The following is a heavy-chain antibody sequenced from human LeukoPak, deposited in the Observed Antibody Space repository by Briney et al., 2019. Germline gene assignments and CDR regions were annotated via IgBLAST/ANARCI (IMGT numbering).Heavy chain of an antibody. D-gene: IGHD6-13*01. CDR1: GYTFTSYG. Sequence: ASVKVSCKASGYTFTSYGISWVRQAPGQGLEWMGWISAYNGNTNYAQKLQGRVTMTTDTSTSTAYVELRSLRSDDTAVYYCARDYSSWYTQTPHYWGQGTLVTVSS. CDR2: ISAYNGNT. CDR3: ARDYSSWYTQTPHY. J-gene: IGHJ4*02. V-gene: IGHV1-18*01.